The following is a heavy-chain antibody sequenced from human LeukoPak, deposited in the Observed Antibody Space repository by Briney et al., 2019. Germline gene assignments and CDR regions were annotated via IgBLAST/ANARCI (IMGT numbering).Heavy chain of an antibody. V-gene: IGHV3-23*01. CDR2: INNSGGST. D-gene: IGHD1-26*01. CDR1: GFTLNNYA. Sequence: PGGSLRLSCAAAGFTLNNYAMSWVRQAPGKGLEWVSIINNSGGSTYYAASVKARFTISRDLSKNTLYLQINSLRAEDTALYYCARKYSGTNPFYYWGQGTLVTVSS. J-gene: IGHJ4*02. CDR3: ARKYSGTNPFYY.